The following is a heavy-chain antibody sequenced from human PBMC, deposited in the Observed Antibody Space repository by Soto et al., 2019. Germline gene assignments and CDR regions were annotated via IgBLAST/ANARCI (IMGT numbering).Heavy chain of an antibody. Sequence: GGSLRLSCAGSGFSFSEYAMHWVRQAPGKGLDWVAVVSYEGSKQYYADSVRGRFTISRDNSKNELYLQMDSLRPEDTAVYYCARESEDLTSNFDYWGQGTLVTVSS. J-gene: IGHJ4*02. CDR3: ARESEDLTSNFDY. CDR1: GFSFSEYA. CDR2: VSYEGSKQ. V-gene: IGHV3-30-3*01.